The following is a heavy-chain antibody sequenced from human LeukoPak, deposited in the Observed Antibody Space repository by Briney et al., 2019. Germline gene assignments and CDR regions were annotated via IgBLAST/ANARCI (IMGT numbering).Heavy chain of an antibody. CDR2: IWYDGSNK. CDR1: GFTFSSYG. V-gene: IGHV3-33*08. CDR3: ARDIDKYSSGWPLDY. Sequence: RGGSLRLSCAASGFTFSSYGMHWVRQAPGKGLERVAVIWYDGSNKYYADSVKGRFTISRDNSKNPLYLQMNSLRAEDTAVYYCARDIDKYSSGWPLDYWGQGTLVTVSS. J-gene: IGHJ4*02. D-gene: IGHD6-19*01.